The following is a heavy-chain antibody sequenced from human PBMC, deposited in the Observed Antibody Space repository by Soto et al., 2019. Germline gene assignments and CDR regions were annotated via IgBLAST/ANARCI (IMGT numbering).Heavy chain of an antibody. CDR1: GYIFTHYG. CDR2: TSADNGDT. J-gene: IGHJ4*02. CDR3: ARDERGTCTSSICYYFDY. V-gene: IGHV1-18*04. D-gene: IGHD2-2*01. Sequence: QVQLVQSGAEVKEPGASVKVSCKASGYIFTHYGFSWVRQAPGQGLEWMAWTSADNGDTNYAPKLQGRVTLTTDTSTGTAYMELRSLRSDDTAVYYCARDERGTCTSSICYYFDYWGQGTLVTVSS.